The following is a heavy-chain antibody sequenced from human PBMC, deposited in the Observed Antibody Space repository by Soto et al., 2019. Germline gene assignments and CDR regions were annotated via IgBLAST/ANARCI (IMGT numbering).Heavy chain of an antibody. D-gene: IGHD2-15*01. CDR2: MNPKSGKT. Sequence: ASVKVSCKTSGYTFINYDINWVRQAPGKGLEWKGLMNPKSGKTGYAQKFQGRVSMTRDTSTSTAYMELNSLRSEDTATYYCSRTPGDYWGQGTLVTVSS. V-gene: IGHV1-8*01. CDR1: GYTFINYD. J-gene: IGHJ4*02. CDR3: SRTPGDY.